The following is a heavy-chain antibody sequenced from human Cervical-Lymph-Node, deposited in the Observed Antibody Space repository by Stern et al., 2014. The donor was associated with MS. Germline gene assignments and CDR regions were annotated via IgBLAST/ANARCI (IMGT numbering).Heavy chain of an antibody. J-gene: IGHJ4*02. D-gene: IGHD2-8*01. CDR3: ARENMVPYFDY. CDR1: GFTFGDYA. V-gene: IGHV3-21*01. CDR2: ISSSSSYI. Sequence: EVQLVESGGGLVPPGRSLRLSCAVSGFTFGDYAMHWVRQAPGKGLEWVSSISSSSSYIYYADSVKGRFTISRDNAKNSLYLQMNSLRAEDTAVYYCARENMVPYFDYWGQGTLVTVSS.